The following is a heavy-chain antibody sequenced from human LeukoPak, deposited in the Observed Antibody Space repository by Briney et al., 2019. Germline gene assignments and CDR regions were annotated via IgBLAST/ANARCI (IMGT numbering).Heavy chain of an antibody. D-gene: IGHD3-22*01. CDR3: ARPHFDSSGYEFDD. V-gene: IGHV5-51*01. CDR1: GYSFTNYW. Sequence: GESLKISCKGSGYSFTNYWIGWVRQMPGKGLEWMGIIYPGDSDTRYSPSFQGQVTISVDRSISTAYLQWSSPKASDTAMYYCARPHFDSSGYEFDDWGQGTLVTVSS. CDR2: IYPGDSDT. J-gene: IGHJ4*02.